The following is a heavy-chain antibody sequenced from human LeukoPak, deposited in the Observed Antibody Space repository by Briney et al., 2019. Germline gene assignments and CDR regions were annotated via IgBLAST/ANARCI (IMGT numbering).Heavy chain of an antibody. Sequence: GASVKVSCKASGYTFTSYYMHWVRQAPGQGLEWMGRIIPILGIANYAQKFQGRVTITAGKSTSTAYMELSSLRSEDTAVYYCARDLEGYSSSWYGYWGQGTLVTVSS. CDR3: ARDLEGYSSSWYGY. CDR2: IIPILGIA. D-gene: IGHD6-13*01. J-gene: IGHJ4*02. CDR1: GYTFTSYY. V-gene: IGHV1-69*04.